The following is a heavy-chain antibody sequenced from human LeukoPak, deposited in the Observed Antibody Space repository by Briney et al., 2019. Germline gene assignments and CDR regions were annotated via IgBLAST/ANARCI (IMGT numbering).Heavy chain of an antibody. D-gene: IGHD6-6*01. CDR1: GGTFSSYA. CDR3: ARDESIAALEY. J-gene: IGHJ4*02. Sequence: SVKVSCKASGGTFSSYAISWVRQAPGQGLEWMGGIIPIFGTANYAQKFQGRVTMTRDTSTSTVYMEVSSLRFEDTAVYYCARDESIAALEYWGQGTLVTVSS. CDR2: IIPIFGTA. V-gene: IGHV1-69*05.